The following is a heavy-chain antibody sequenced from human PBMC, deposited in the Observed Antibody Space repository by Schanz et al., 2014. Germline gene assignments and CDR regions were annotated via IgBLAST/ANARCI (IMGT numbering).Heavy chain of an antibody. CDR1: GFIFNDYY. CDR3: ARENLNWEAFDI. CDR2: ISRDGTTS. Sequence: QVQLVESGGGLVKPGGSLRLSCAASGFIFNDYYMNWIRQAPGKGLEWVSYISRDGTTSYYADSVKGLFTISRDNAKNSLYLEMTRLRGEDTAVYYCARENLNWEAFDIWGQGTVVTVSS. D-gene: IGHD7-27*01. V-gene: IGHV3-11*01. J-gene: IGHJ3*02.